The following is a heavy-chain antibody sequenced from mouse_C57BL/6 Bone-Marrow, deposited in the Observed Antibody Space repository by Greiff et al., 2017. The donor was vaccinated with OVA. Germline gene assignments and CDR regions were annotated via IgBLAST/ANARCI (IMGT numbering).Heavy chain of an antibody. Sequence: VKLQQPGAELVKPGASVKLSCKASGYTFTSYWMHWVKQRPGQGLEWIGMIHPNSGSTNYNEKFKSKATLTVDKSSSTAYMQLSSLTSEDSAVYYCARRGDYDWFAYWGQGTLVTVSA. CDR3: ARRGDYDWFAY. D-gene: IGHD2-4*01. CDR1: GYTFTSYW. J-gene: IGHJ3*01. V-gene: IGHV1-64*01. CDR2: IHPNSGST.